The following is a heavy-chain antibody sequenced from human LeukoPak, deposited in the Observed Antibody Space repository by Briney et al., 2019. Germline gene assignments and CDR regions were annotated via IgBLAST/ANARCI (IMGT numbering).Heavy chain of an antibody. CDR2: IIPMFGTA. V-gene: IGHV1-69*06. Sequence: SVKVSCKASGGTFSSYDISWVRQAPGQGLEWMGGIIPMFGTANYAQKFQGRVTISADRSTSTAYMELSSLRSEDTAVYYCASGRTDIVVVPATLRNYFFDYWGQGTLVTVSS. D-gene: IGHD2-2*01. CDR1: GGTFSSYD. J-gene: IGHJ4*02. CDR3: ASGRTDIVVVPATLRNYFFDY.